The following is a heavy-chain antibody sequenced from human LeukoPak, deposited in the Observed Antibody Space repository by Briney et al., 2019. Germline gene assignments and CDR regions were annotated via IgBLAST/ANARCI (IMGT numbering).Heavy chain of an antibody. V-gene: IGHV3-21*01. CDR3: ARDFDYGDY. CDR2: ITGDSKYI. CDR1: GFTFSSYS. J-gene: IGHJ4*02. Sequence: GGSLRLYCAASGFTFSSYSMNWVRQATGKGLEWVSSITGDSKYIYYADSVRGRFTISRDNAKNSLYLQMNSLRAEDTAVYYCARDFDYGDYWGQGTLVTVSS.